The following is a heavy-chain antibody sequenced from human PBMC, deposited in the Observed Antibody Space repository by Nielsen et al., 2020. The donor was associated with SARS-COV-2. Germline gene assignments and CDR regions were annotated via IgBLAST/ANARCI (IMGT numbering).Heavy chain of an antibody. V-gene: IGHV1-2*02. CDR3: ARDPNKHYDFWRGMPYYDY. CDR2: INPNSGGT. D-gene: IGHD3-3*01. J-gene: IGHJ4*02. Sequence: ASVKVSCKASGYTFTGYYMHWVRQAPGQGLEWMGWINPNSGGTNYAQKFQGRVTMTRDTSISTAYMELSRLRSDDTAVYYCARDPNKHYDFWRGMPYYDYWGQGTLVTVSS. CDR1: GYTFTGYY.